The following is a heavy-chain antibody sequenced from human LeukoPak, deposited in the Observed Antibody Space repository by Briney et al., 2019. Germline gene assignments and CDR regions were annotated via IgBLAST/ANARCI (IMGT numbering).Heavy chain of an antibody. CDR2: IYHSGST. J-gene: IGHJ3*02. Sequence: PSETLSLTCPVSGYSISSGYYWGWIRQPPGKGLEWIGSIYHSGSTYYNPSLKSRVTISVDTSKNQFSLKLSSVTAADTAVYYCASEYYDFAEGAFDIWGQGTMVTVSS. V-gene: IGHV4-38-2*02. CDR1: GYSISSGYY. CDR3: ASEYYDFAEGAFDI. D-gene: IGHD3-3*01.